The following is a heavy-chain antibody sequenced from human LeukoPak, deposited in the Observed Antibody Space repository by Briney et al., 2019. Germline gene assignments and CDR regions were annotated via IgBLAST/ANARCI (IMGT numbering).Heavy chain of an antibody. J-gene: IGHJ5*02. CDR3: ARQWDIVATWGRWFDP. V-gene: IGHV4-39*01. D-gene: IGHD5-12*01. CDR1: AASISSSSHH. CDR2: FYYSGNT. Sequence: SETLSLTCTISAASISSSSHHWGWIRQPPGKGLEWIGSFYYSGNTYYNSSLESRVTISVDTSKNQFSLKLTSVTAADTAIYYCARQWDIVATWGRWFDPWGQGILVTVSS.